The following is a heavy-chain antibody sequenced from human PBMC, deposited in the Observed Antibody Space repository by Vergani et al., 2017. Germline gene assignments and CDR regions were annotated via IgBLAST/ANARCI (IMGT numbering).Heavy chain of an antibody. J-gene: IGHJ4*02. D-gene: IGHD6-19*01. CDR2: ISPSDSET. Sequence: EVPLVPSGAEVKKPGESLKISCQGSGYRFNSYWIGWVRQRPGKGLEWLGLISPSDSETTYSPSFQGQVTISVDKSTAYLQWRSLKAADTAMYYCARRTASGWFYFDYWGQGTLVTVSS. CDR3: ARRTASGWFYFDY. CDR1: GYRFNSYW. V-gene: IGHV5-51*01.